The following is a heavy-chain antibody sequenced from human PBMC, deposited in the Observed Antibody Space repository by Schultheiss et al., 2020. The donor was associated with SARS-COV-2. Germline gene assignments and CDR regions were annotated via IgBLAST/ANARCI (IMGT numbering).Heavy chain of an antibody. Sequence: GGSLRLSCAASGFIFSSYWMSWVRQAPGKGLEWVANIKQDGSEKYYVDSVKGRFTISRDNAKTSLYLQMNSLRAEDTAVYYCATDGRDSYGYRYFDYWGQGTLVTVSS. CDR2: IKQDGSEK. D-gene: IGHD5-18*01. CDR1: GFIFSSYW. J-gene: IGHJ4*02. V-gene: IGHV3-7*03. CDR3: ATDGRDSYGYRYFDY.